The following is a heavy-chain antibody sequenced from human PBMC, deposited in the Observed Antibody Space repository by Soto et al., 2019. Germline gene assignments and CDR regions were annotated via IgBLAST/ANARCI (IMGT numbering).Heavy chain of an antibody. Sequence: QVQLVQSGAEVKKPGASVKVSCKASGYTFTSYGISWVRQAPGQGLEWMGWISAYNGNTNYAQKLQGRFTMTTDTPTSTGYIELRSRRSDDTAGYYCERTSDGAAMVIGRVFDYWGQGTLVTVSS. CDR3: ERTSDGAAMVIGRVFDY. CDR2: ISAYNGNT. V-gene: IGHV1-18*01. CDR1: GYTFTSYG. D-gene: IGHD5-18*01. J-gene: IGHJ4*02.